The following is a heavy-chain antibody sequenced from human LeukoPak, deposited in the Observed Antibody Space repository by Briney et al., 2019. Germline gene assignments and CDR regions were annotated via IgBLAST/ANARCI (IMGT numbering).Heavy chain of an antibody. CDR3: ARDRRGSIVGERYYYMDV. D-gene: IGHD3-22*01. CDR2: INPNSGGT. Sequence: ASVKVSCNASGYIFTDYYMHWVRQAPGQELGWMGRINPNSGGTNYAQKFQGRVTMTRDTSISTAYTELSSLRSEDTATYYCARDRRGSIVGERYYYMDVWGKGTTVTISS. J-gene: IGHJ6*03. CDR1: GYIFTDYY. V-gene: IGHV1/OR15-1*02.